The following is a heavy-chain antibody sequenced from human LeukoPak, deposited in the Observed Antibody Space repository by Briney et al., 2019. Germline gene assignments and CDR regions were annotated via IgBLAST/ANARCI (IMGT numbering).Heavy chain of an antibody. CDR2: ISATGGST. J-gene: IGHJ4*02. D-gene: IGHD4-23*01. CDR1: GFTFSSYA. Sequence: PAGSLRLSCAASGFTFSSYAMSWVRQAPGKGLEWVSTISATGGSTFYADSVKGRFTISRDNSKDTLYLQINSLRAEDTAVYFCAKVQTTVVSPPDSWGQGTLVTVSS. V-gene: IGHV3-23*01. CDR3: AKVQTTVVSPPDS.